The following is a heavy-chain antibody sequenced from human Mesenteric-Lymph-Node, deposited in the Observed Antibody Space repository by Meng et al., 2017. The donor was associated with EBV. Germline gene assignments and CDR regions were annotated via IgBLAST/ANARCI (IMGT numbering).Heavy chain of an antibody. J-gene: IGHJ4*02. CDR3: ARRLHYYGCLGS. D-gene: IGHD3-10*01. Sequence: QLQLRGPRPSPVTPSETLSLPCSISAGAISSDLWGWNRQPRGKGLEWMGDSGRSNYNPSLKSRVTISVDTSKNQFSLKLSSVTAADTAVYYCARRLHYYGCLGSWSQGTLVTVSS. V-gene: IGHV4-39*01. CDR1: AGAISSDL. CDR2: SGRS.